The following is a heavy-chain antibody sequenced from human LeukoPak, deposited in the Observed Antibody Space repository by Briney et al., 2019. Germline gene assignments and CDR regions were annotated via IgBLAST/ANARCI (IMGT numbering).Heavy chain of an antibody. J-gene: IGHJ2*01. CDR3: ARDDYGDYWYLDL. Sequence: ASVKVSCKASRYFFMSSGFTWVRQAPGQGLEWMGWISPYNGNTNYAQKFQGRVTMTTDKSSTTVYMELRSLRSDDTAVYFCARDDYGDYWYLDLWGRGTLVTVSS. CDR2: ISPYNGNT. CDR1: RYFFMSSG. V-gene: IGHV1-18*01. D-gene: IGHD4/OR15-4a*01.